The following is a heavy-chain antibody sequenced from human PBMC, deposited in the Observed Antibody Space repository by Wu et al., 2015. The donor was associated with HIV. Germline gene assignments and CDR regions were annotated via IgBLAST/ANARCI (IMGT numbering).Heavy chain of an antibody. J-gene: IGHJ4*02. V-gene: IGHV1-69*05. CDR3: ARDRATDTHFYFDS. Sequence: KFQGRVTISTDESTTTAYMELSSLRSEDTAVYYCARDRATDTHFYFDSWGQGTLVTVSS. D-gene: IGHD2-15*01.